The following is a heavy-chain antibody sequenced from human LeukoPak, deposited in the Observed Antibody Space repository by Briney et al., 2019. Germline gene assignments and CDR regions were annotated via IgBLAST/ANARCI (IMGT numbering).Heavy chain of an antibody. CDR2: ISSDGGYK. Sequence: GGSLRLSCAASGFTFSSYSMNWVRQAPGKGLEWMLIISSDGGYKYYADSVKGRFAISRDNSNNTLYLQMNSLRAEDTAVYYCARRSRDGWYFDYWGQGTQVTVSS. D-gene: IGHD5-24*01. V-gene: IGHV3-30*03. CDR3: ARRSRDGWYFDY. J-gene: IGHJ4*02. CDR1: GFTFSSYS.